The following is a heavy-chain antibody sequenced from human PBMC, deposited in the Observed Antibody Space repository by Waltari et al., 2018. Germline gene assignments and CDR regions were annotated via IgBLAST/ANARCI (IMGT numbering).Heavy chain of an antibody. J-gene: IGHJ5*02. CDR3: ARDQFPYCSGGSCYSILMRWFDP. CDR1: GGTFSSYA. V-gene: IGHV1-69*05. Sequence: QVQLVQSGAEVKKPGSSVKVSCKASGGTFSSYAISWVRQAPGQGLEWMGGIIPIFGTANYAQKFQGRVTITTDESTSTAYMELSSLRSEDTAVYYCARDQFPYCSGGSCYSILMRWFDPWGQGTLVTVSS. CDR2: IIPIFGTA. D-gene: IGHD2-15*01.